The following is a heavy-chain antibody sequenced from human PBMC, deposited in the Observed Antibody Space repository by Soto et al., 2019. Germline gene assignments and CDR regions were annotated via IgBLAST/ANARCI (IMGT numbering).Heavy chain of an antibody. Sequence: EVQLVELGGGLVQPGGSRRLSCGGSGFIFSDHYMDWVRQVPGKGLEWVGRSGNKANSYITEYAASVKGRFTISRDDSKNSLYLQMDSLRTDDTAMYYCATQGIPARHFYLQHWGQGTLVTVSS. CDR1: GFIFSDHY. CDR2: SGNKANSYIT. CDR3: ATQGIPARHFYLQH. D-gene: IGHD2-15*01. V-gene: IGHV3-72*01. J-gene: IGHJ1*01.